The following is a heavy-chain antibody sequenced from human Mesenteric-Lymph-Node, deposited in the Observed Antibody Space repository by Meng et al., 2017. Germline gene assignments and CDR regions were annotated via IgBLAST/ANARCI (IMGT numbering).Heavy chain of an antibody. Sequence: QVRLADSGPGPVTPSQTLSLTCTGSGDSISIGEYFWSWIRQPPGKGLEWIGYMDYRGSTFYNPSLKSRVTISVDTSKNQFSLKLSPVTAADTAVYFCARGELLWDYWGQGTLVTVSS. D-gene: IGHD2-2*01. CDR2: MDYRGST. V-gene: IGHV4-30-4*01. CDR3: ARGELLWDY. CDR1: GDSISIGEYF. J-gene: IGHJ4*02.